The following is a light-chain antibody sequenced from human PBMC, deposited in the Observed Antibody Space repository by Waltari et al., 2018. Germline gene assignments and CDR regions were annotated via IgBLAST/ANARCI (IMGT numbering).Light chain of an antibody. Sequence: QLILTQSPSASASLGASVTPTCTLSSGRSNDVIAWHQQQPEKGPRFLMKVDSDGSHSRGDEIPDRFSGSSSGAERYLIISSLQSEDEADYYCQTGGHGTWVFGGRTKLTVL. V-gene: IGLV4-69*01. CDR3: QTGGHGTWV. J-gene: IGLJ3*02. CDR1: SGRSNDV. CDR2: VDSDGSH.